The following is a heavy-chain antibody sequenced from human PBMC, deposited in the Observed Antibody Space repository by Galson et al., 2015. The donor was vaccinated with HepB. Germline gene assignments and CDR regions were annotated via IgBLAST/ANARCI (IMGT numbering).Heavy chain of an antibody. CDR3: TTERAGGNYPGYLDY. V-gene: IGHV3-15*01. D-gene: IGHD1-7*01. CDR2: IISKTDGGTT. CDR1: GLTFSNAW. Sequence: SLRLSCAASGLTFSNAWMTWVRQAPGKGLEWVGRIISKTDGGTTEYSAPVKGRFTISRDDSKNTAYMQMNSLNTEDTAVYYCTTERAGGNYPGYLDYWGQGALVTVSS. J-gene: IGHJ4*02.